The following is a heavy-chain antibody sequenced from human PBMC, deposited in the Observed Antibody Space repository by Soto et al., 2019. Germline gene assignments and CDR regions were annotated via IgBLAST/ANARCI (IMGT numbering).Heavy chain of an antibody. CDR2: ISGSGGST. CDR1: GFTFSSYA. CDR3: AKEGGTIFGVVTPPDY. J-gene: IGHJ4*02. Sequence: EVQLLESGGGLVQPGGSLRLSCAASGFTFSSYAMSWVRQAPGXGXEXXSAISGSGGSTYYADSVKGRFTISRDNSKNTLYLQMNSLRAEDTAVYYCAKEGGTIFGVVTPPDYWGQGTLVTVSS. V-gene: IGHV3-23*01. D-gene: IGHD3-3*01.